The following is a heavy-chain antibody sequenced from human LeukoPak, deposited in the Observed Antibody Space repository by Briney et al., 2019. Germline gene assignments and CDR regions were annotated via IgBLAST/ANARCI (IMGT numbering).Heavy chain of an antibody. CDR3: ARDRNEDAFDI. CDR2: ISAYKGNT. V-gene: IGHV1-18*01. Sequence: ASVSVSCKASGYTFNSYGISWVRQAPGQGLEGMGWISAYKGNTNYAQKLQGRVTMTTDTSTSIAYMELWSLRSDDTAVYYCARDRNEDAFDIWGQGTMVTVSS. CDR1: GYTFNSYG. J-gene: IGHJ3*02.